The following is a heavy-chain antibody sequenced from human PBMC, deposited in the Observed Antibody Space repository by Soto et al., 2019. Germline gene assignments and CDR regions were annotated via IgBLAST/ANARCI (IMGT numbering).Heavy chain of an antibody. Sequence: EVQLVESGGGLVQPGGSLTLSCVASGSTFEDYAMHWVRQAPGKGLELVAGIYWGSNRIDYADSVRGRFATSRDNAERSLYLQMNSLTGDDTAFYYCTKDVTAGGADVWGKGTMVTVSS. CDR2: IYWGSNRI. CDR1: GSTFEDYA. D-gene: IGHD2-21*01. J-gene: IGHJ6*04. V-gene: IGHV3-9*01. CDR3: TKDVTAGGADV.